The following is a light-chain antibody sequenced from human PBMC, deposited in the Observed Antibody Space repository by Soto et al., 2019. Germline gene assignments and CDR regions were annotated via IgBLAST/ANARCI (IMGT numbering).Light chain of an antibody. CDR2: AAS. CDR1: QGISSY. V-gene: IGKV1-8*01. Sequence: AIRMTQSPSSFSASTGDRVTITCRASQGISSYLAWYQQKPGKAPKLLIYAASTLQSGVPSRFSGSGSGTDFTLTISCLQSEYFATYYCQQHYSYPPSFGQGTKLEIK. J-gene: IGKJ2*01. CDR3: QQHYSYPPS.